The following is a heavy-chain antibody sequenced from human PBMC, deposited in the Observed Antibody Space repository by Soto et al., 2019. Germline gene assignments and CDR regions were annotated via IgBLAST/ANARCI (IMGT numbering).Heavy chain of an antibody. CDR3: TTTRPGTNVFDN. CDR2: IRSKTDGGTT. V-gene: IGHV3-15*01. Sequence: PGGSLRLSCAASGITFSNAWINWVRQAPGKGLEYIGRIRSKTDGGTTEYAAPVEGRFTISRDDSKNTLYLQMGGLKTEDTAVYYCTTTRPGTNVFDNWGQGTLVTVSS. CDR1: GITFSNAW. D-gene: IGHD6-13*01. J-gene: IGHJ3*02.